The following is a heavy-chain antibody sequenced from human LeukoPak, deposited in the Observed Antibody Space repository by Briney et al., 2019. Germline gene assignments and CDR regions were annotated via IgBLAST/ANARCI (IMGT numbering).Heavy chain of an antibody. V-gene: IGHV3-23*01. J-gene: IGHJ4*02. CDR1: GFTFSSYA. D-gene: IGHD1-26*01. CDR2: ISGSGGST. CDR3: AKAVSGSYSFDY. Sequence: PGGSLRLSCAASGFTFSSYAMSWVRRAPGKGLEWVSGISGSGGSTYYADSVKGRFTISRDDSKNTLYLQMNSLRGEDTAVYYCAKAVSGSYSFDYWGQGTLVTVSS.